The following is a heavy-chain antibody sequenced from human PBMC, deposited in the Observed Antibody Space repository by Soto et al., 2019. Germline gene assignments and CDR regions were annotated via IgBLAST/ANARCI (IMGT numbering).Heavy chain of an antibody. Sequence: GESLKISCKGSGYSFTSYWIGWVRQMPGKGLEWMGIIYPGDSDTRYSPSFQGQVTISADKSISTAYLQWSSLKASDTAMYYCARRGDSYYYYYYGMDVWGQGTTVTVSS. V-gene: IGHV5-51*01. CDR3: ARRGDSYYYYYYGMDV. J-gene: IGHJ6*02. D-gene: IGHD3-3*01. CDR2: IYPGDSDT. CDR1: GYSFTSYW.